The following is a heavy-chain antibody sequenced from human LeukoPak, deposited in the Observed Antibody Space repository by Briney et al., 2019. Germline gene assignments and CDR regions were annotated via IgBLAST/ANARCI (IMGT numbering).Heavy chain of an antibody. CDR3: ARYLLPSSAFDI. CDR2: IYYTGST. CDR1: GGSISSGYF. V-gene: IGHV4-61*01. Sequence: PSETLSLTCTVSGGSISSGYFWGWIRQTPGKGLEWIGYIYYTGSTNYNPSLKSRVTISIDTSKNQFSLKLSSVTAADTAVYYCARYLLPSSAFDIWGQGTMVTVSS. D-gene: IGHD2-2*01. J-gene: IGHJ3*02.